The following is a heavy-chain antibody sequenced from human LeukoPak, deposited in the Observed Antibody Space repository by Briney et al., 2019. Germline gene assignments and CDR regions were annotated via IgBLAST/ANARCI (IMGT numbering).Heavy chain of an antibody. V-gene: IGHV3-23*01. J-gene: IGHJ4*02. D-gene: IGHD3-10*01. CDR2: ISGAGTYM. Sequence: GGSLRLSCAASGFTFSSYAMNWVRQAPGKGLEWVSAISGAGTYMMYVDSVKGRLTISRGNSKSTLYPQMNSLRAEGTAVYYCAKGQNCGSVYFDYWGQGTLVTVSS. CDR1: GFTFSSYA. CDR3: AKGQNCGSVYFDY.